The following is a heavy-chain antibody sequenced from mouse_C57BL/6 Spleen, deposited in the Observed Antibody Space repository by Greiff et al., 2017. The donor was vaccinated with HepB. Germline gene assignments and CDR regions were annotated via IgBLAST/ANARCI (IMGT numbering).Heavy chain of an antibody. V-gene: IGHV1-80*01. CDR2: IYPGDGDT. CDR1: GYAFSSYW. Sequence: VQLVESGAELVKPGASVKISCKASGYAFSSYWMNWVKQRPGKGLEWIGQIYPGDGDTNYNGKFKGKATLTADKSSSTAYMQLSSLTSEDSAVYFCARGDGYYEDYAMDYWGQGTSVTVSS. J-gene: IGHJ4*01. D-gene: IGHD2-3*01. CDR3: ARGDGYYEDYAMDY.